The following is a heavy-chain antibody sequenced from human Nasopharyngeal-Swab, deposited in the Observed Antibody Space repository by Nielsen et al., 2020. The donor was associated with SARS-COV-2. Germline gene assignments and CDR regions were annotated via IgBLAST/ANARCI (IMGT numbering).Heavy chain of an antibody. Sequence: GESLKLSCAASGFTFRSYSMNWVLQAPGKGLEWVSSISSSSSYIYYADSVKGRFTISRDNAKNSLYLQMNSLRAEDTAVYYCAGEADLVRGIRDYWGQGTLVTVSS. J-gene: IGHJ4*02. D-gene: IGHD3-10*01. CDR2: ISSSSSYI. V-gene: IGHV3-21*01. CDR1: GFTFRSYS. CDR3: AGEADLVRGIRDY.